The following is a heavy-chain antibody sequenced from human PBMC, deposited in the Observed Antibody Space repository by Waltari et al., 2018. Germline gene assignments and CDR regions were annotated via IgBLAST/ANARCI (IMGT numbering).Heavy chain of an antibody. CDR3: AKVRYFDY. J-gene: IGHJ4*02. CDR2: ISWNSGSI. Sequence: GGLVQPGRSLRLSCAASGFTFDDYAMHWVRQAPGKGLEWVSGISWNSGSIGYADSVKGRFTISRDNAKNSLYLQMNSLRAEDTALYYCAKVRYFDYWGQGTLVTVSS. CDR1: GFTFDDYA. V-gene: IGHV3-9*01.